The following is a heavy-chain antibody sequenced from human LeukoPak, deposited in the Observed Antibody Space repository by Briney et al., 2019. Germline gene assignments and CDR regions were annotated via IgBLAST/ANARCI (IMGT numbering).Heavy chain of an antibody. Sequence: SETLSLTCTVSGGSISSYYWSWIRQPPGKGLEWIGDIYYSGSTNYNPSLKSRVTISVDTSKNQFSLKLSSVTAADTAVYYCARGYSSGWYFSVYWGQGTLVTVSS. J-gene: IGHJ4*02. CDR2: IYYSGST. V-gene: IGHV4-59*01. CDR3: ARGYSSGWYFSVY. D-gene: IGHD6-19*01. CDR1: GGSISSYY.